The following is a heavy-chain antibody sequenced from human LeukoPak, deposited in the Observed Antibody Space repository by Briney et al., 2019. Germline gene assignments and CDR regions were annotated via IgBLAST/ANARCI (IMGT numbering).Heavy chain of an antibody. CDR1: GGTFSSYA. D-gene: IGHD6-19*01. V-gene: IGHV1-69*05. CDR3: ARGKYSSGWYPKNPRYNWFDP. CDR2: IIPIFGTA. Sequence: GSSVKVSCKASGGTFSSYAISWVRQAPGQGLEWMVGIIPIFGTANYAQKLQGRVTITTDESTSTAYMEPSSLRSEDTAVYYCARGKYSSGWYPKNPRYNWFDPWGQGTLVTVSS. J-gene: IGHJ5*02.